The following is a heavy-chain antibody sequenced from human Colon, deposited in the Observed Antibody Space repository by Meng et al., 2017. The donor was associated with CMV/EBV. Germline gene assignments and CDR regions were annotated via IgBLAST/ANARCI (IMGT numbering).Heavy chain of an antibody. Sequence: CAAVGSTFGTYAMSWVRQAPVKGLEWVSGIDSNGDTTFYADSVKGRFTISRDNSNNTLYLQMNSPRADDTAVYYCARSRSWPYYFDYWGQGTLVTVSS. CDR1: GSTFGTYA. J-gene: IGHJ4*02. CDR2: IDSNGDTT. CDR3: ARSRSWPYYFDY. D-gene: IGHD6-13*01. V-gene: IGHV3-23*01.